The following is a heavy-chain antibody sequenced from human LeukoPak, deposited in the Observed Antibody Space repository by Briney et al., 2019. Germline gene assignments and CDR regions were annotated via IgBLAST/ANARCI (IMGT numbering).Heavy chain of an antibody. CDR2: INDDSSDI. CDR1: GFTFSLYA. CDR3: ARDTFQPGLIDS. V-gene: IGHV3-48*04. D-gene: IGHD2-2*01. J-gene: IGHJ4*02. Sequence: QPGGSLRLSCAASGFTFSLYAMTWVRQAPGKGLEWVSYINDDSSDIHYAGPVRGRFTISRDDARKTPYLQLSSLRVEDTAVYYCARDTFQPGLIDSWGQGTLVTVSS.